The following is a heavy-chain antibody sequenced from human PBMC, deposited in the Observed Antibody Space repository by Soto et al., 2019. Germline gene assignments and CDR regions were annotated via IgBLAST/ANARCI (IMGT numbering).Heavy chain of an antibody. D-gene: IGHD3-22*01. V-gene: IGHV3-21*01. Sequence: GSLRLSCAASGFTFSSYSMNWVRQAPGKGLEWVSSISSSSSYIYYADSVKGRFTISRDNAKNSLYLQMNSLRAEDTAVYYCARDLEYYYDSSGSPPGYWGQGTLVTVSS. CDR1: GFTFSSYS. CDR3: ARDLEYYYDSSGSPPGY. CDR2: ISSSSSYI. J-gene: IGHJ4*02.